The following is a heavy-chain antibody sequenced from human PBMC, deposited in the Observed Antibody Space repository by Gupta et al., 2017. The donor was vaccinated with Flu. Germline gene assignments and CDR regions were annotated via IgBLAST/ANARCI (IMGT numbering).Heavy chain of an antibody. CDR3: AGSGNYNFHDY. J-gene: IGHJ4*02. D-gene: IGHD6-19*01. CDR1: GGPIDSYY. Sequence: GGPIDSYYWTWIRQPPGKRLEWIGYIYHDGSTNYNPSLKSRIIMSVDKSNKQFSLKLTSLTAADTAVYYCAGSGNYNFHDYWGQGTLVTVSS. V-gene: IGHV4-59*03. CDR2: IYHDGST.